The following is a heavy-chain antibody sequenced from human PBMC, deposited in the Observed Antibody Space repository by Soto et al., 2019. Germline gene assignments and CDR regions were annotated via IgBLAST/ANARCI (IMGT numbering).Heavy chain of an antibody. CDR1: GFTFSDYY. Sequence: GGSLRLSCAASGFTFSDYYMSWVRQAPGKGLEWLSYISSSGSTRNYADSVKGRFTISGDNAKNSLYLQMNSLGVEDTAVYYCAREDCSGVRCPQPRFSYSGMDVWGQGTTVTVSS. V-gene: IGHV3-11*01. D-gene: IGHD2-15*01. J-gene: IGHJ6*02. CDR3: AREDCSGVRCPQPRFSYSGMDV. CDR2: ISSSGSTR.